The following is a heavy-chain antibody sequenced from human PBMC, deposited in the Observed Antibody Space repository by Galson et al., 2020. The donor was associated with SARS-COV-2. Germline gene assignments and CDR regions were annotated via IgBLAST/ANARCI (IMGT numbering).Heavy chain of an antibody. CDR3: ARGWDLGNWNDEDAFDI. CDR1: GFTFSSYW. CDR2: IYSEGSST. V-gene: IGHV3-74*01. D-gene: IGHD1-1*01. J-gene: IGHJ3*02. Sequence: GGSLRLSCAVSGFTFSSYWMHWVRQAPGKGLVWVSRIYSEGSSTSYADSVKGRFTISGDNAKNTLYLQMNSLRAEDTAVYYCARGWDLGNWNDEDAFDIWGQGTMVTVSS.